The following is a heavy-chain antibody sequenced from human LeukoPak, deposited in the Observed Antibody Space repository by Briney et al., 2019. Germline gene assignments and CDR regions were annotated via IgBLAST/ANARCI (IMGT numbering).Heavy chain of an antibody. CDR2: ISWSSGSI. CDR1: GLTFDDYA. J-gene: IGHJ3*02. D-gene: IGHD6-19*01. V-gene: IGHV3-9*01. CDR3: ARDIEVAGMGAFDI. Sequence: GGSLRLSCAASGLTFDDYAMHWVRRAPGRGLEWVSGISWSSGSIGYADSVKGRYNISIHNAKLSLYLQMDILRHEDAALYHCARDIEVAGMGAFDIWGQGTMVTVS.